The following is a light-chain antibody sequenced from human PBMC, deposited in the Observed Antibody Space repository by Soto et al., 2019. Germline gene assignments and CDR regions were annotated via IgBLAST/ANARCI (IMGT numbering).Light chain of an antibody. CDR1: SSDVGGYNY. CDR3: SSYTGSSVV. Sequence: QSVLTQPASVSGSPGQSITISCTGTSSDVGGYNYVSWYQHHPGKAPSLLIYDVSNRPSGVSNRFSGSKSGNTASLAISGLQAEDEADYHCSSYTGSSVVFGGGTKVTVL. CDR2: DVS. J-gene: IGLJ2*01. V-gene: IGLV2-14*03.